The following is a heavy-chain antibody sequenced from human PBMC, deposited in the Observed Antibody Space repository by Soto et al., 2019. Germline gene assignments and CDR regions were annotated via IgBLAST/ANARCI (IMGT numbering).Heavy chain of an antibody. V-gene: IGHV4-31*03. CDR2: IYYSGTT. Sequence: QVQLQESGPGLVKPSQTLSLSCTVSGGSISRGGYFWSWIRQHPGKGLEWIAYIYYSGTTYYNPSLKSRVTMSLDTSKNQFSLKLTSVITADTAVYFCARGLGATGTMSPGWYFDLCGRGTLVTVSS. CDR1: GGSISRGGYF. J-gene: IGHJ2*01. CDR3: ARGLGATGTMSPGWYFDL. D-gene: IGHD6-13*01.